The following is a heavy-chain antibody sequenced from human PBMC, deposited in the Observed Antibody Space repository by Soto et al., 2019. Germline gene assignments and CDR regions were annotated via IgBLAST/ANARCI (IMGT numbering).Heavy chain of an antibody. Sequence: SETLSLTCTVSGGSISSYYWSWIRQPPGKGLEWIGYIYYSGSTNYNPSLKSRVTISVDTSKNQFSLKLSSVTAADTAVYHCARTRRYDYIWGSPSEAIDIWGKATMVTVSS. V-gene: IGHV4-59*01. D-gene: IGHD3-16*01. CDR2: IYYSGST. CDR1: GGSISSYY. J-gene: IGHJ3*02. CDR3: ARTRRYDYIWGSPSEAIDI.